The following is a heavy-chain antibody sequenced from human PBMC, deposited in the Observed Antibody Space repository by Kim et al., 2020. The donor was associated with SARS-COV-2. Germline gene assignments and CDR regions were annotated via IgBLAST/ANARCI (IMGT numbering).Heavy chain of an antibody. D-gene: IGHD3-10*01. CDR3: ARDRTFGEFLIDY. CDR1: GYMFNRYA. V-gene: IGHV7-4-1*02. CDR2: INTNTGNP. Sequence: ASVKVSCKTSGYMFNRYAMNWVRQAPGQELEWMGWINTNTGNPTYAQGFTGRFVFSLDTSVSTAYLQISSLKAEDTAVYYCARDRTFGEFLIDYWGQGTLVTVSS. J-gene: IGHJ4*02.